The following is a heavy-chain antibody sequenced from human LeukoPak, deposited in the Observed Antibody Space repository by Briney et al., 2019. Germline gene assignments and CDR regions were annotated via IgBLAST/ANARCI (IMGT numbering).Heavy chain of an antibody. J-gene: IGHJ4*02. CDR2: ISGSGGST. CDR1: GFTFSSYA. CDR3: AKAGPTSTITYSSVDY. Sequence: PGGSPRLSCAASGFTFSSYAMSWVRQAPGKGLEWVSAISGSGGSTYYADSVKGRFTISRDNSKNTLYLQMNSLRAEDTAVYYCAKAGPTSTITYSSVDYWGQGTLVTVSS. D-gene: IGHD5/OR15-5a*01. V-gene: IGHV3-23*01.